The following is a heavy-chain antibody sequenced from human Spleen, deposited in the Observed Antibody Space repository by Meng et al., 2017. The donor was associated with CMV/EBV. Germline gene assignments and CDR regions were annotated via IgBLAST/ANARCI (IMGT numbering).Heavy chain of an antibody. V-gene: IGHV3-23*01. Sequence: GESLKISCAASGFIFSNYAMNWVRQAPGKGPEWVSGISASGASVYFADSVKGRVTISRDKSKNTLYLQMNTLRADDTAVYYCAKDRGGDCSSTNCPISSWGQGTLVTVSS. J-gene: IGHJ5*02. D-gene: IGHD2-2*01. CDR2: ISASGASV. CDR3: AKDRGGDCSSTNCPISS. CDR1: GFIFSNYA.